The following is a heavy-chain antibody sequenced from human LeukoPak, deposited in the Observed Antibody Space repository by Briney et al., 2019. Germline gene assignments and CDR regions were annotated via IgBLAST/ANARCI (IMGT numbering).Heavy chain of an antibody. D-gene: IGHD3-16*02. CDR1: GYTFTSYG. V-gene: IGHV1-18*01. J-gene: IGHJ4*02. CDR2: ISGYNGNT. CDR3: ARGRVNYDYVWGSYRSQSYFDY. Sequence: ASVKVSCKASGYTFTSYGISWVRQAPGQGLEWMGWISGYNGNTKYAQKLQGRVTMTTDTSTSTAYMELRSLRSDDTAVYYCARGRVNYDYVWGSYRSQSYFDYWGQGTLVTVSS.